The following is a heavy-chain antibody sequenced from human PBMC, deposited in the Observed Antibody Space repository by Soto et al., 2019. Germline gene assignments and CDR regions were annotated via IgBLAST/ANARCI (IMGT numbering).Heavy chain of an antibody. V-gene: IGHV1-8*01. J-gene: IGHJ4*02. CDR1: GYTFSNYD. Sequence: QVQLVQSGAELKKPGASVKVSCKASGYTFSNYDMNSVRQATGQGPEWIGWVNPNNGDTGYAQKFQGRVTLTTDISTTTAYMVLTSLRSEDTAIYYCAKVSRKGSAIDFDYWGQGTLITVSS. D-gene: IGHD3-10*01. CDR3: AKVSRKGSAIDFDY. CDR2: VNPNNGDT.